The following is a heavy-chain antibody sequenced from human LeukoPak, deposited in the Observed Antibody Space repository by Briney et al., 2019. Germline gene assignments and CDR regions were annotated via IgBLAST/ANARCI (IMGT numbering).Heavy chain of an antibody. Sequence: GGSLRLSCAASGFSFSSYSMNWVRQAPGKGLEWVSYISHTGSTMSYADSVKGRFTISRDNARNSLHLQMNSLRAEDTAVYYCAIPPLSGTGSSRPLAEMDVWGQGTTVTVSS. CDR2: ISHTGSTM. D-gene: IGHD3-10*01. CDR1: GFSFSSYS. J-gene: IGHJ6*02. V-gene: IGHV3-48*04. CDR3: AIPPLSGTGSSRPLAEMDV.